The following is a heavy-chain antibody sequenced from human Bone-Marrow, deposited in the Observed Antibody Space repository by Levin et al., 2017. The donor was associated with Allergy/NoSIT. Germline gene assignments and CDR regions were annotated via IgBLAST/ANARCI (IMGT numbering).Heavy chain of an antibody. CDR3: ARDRTWGYGENTRSEGMDA. J-gene: IGHJ6*02. CDR2: ISYSGGT. Sequence: SETLSLTCTVSGGSISSYYWSWIRQPPGKGLEWIGYISYSGGTHYNPSLKSRVTISVDTSKNQFSLKLSSVTAADTAVYYCARDRTWGYGENTRSEGMDAWGQGTTVTVSS. D-gene: IGHD4-17*01. V-gene: IGHV4-59*01. CDR1: GGSISSYY.